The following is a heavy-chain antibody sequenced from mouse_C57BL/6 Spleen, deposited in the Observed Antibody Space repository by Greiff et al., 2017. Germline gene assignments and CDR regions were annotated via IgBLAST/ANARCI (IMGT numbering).Heavy chain of an antibody. V-gene: IGHV1-82*01. J-gene: IGHJ4*01. CDR1: GYAFSSSW. D-gene: IGHD2-2*01. CDR2: IYPGDGDT. Sequence: QVQLQQSGPELVKPGASVKISCKDSGYAFSSSWMNWVKQRPGKGLEWIGRIYPGDGDTNYNGKFKGKATVTADKSSSTTYMQLSRLTSEDSAVYFCARSWLNYYAMDYWGQGTSVTVSS. CDR3: ARSWLNYYAMDY.